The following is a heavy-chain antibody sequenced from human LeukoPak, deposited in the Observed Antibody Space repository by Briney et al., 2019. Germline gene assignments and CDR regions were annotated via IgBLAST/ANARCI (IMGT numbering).Heavy chain of an antibody. Sequence: SETLSLTCTVSGGSISSYYWSWIRQPPGKGLEWIGYIYYSGSTNYNPSLKSRVTISVDTSKNQFSLKLSSVTAADTAVYYCARHYDISPFDYRGQGTLVTVSS. D-gene: IGHD3-9*01. V-gene: IGHV4-59*01. CDR2: IYYSGST. J-gene: IGHJ4*02. CDR1: GGSISSYY. CDR3: ARHYDISPFDY.